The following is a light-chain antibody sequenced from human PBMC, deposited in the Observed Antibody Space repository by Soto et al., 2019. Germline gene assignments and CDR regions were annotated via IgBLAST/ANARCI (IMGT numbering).Light chain of an antibody. Sequence: TQSPSSVSASVGDIVTITCRASQGISSWLAWYQRKPGQGPRLLIYGASSRATGTPDRFSGSGSGTDFTLTINRLEPEDFALYYCQQYGSSPPTFGQGTKVDIK. V-gene: IGKV3-20*01. CDR2: GAS. J-gene: IGKJ1*01. CDR1: QGISSW. CDR3: QQYGSSPPT.